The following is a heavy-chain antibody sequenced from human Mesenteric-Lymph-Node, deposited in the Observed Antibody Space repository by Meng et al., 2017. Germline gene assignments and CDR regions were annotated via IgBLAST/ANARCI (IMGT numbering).Heavy chain of an antibody. D-gene: IGHD3-22*01. CDR2: INWDGDTT. CDR1: GFNFDDYG. Sequence: GESLKISCAASGFNFDDYGVGWVRQAPGKGLDWVSGINWDGDTTGYADSVKGRFTISRDNAKNSLYLQMNSLRAEDTAVYYCARDRSSSGYNYWGQGTLVTVSS. V-gene: IGHV3-20*04. CDR3: ARDRSSSGYNY. J-gene: IGHJ4*02.